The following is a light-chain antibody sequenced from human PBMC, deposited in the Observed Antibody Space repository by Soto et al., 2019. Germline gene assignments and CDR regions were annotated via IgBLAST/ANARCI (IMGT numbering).Light chain of an antibody. CDR2: LGS. V-gene: IGKV2-28*01. Sequence: DIVMTQSPLSLPVTPGEPASISCRSSQSLLHSNGYKYLDWYLQKPGQSPQLLIYLGSYRASGVPDRFRGSGSGTDFTLKISRVEAEDVGVYYCMQALQTPLAFGGGTKVEIK. CDR3: MQALQTPLA. CDR1: QSLLHSNGYKY. J-gene: IGKJ4*01.